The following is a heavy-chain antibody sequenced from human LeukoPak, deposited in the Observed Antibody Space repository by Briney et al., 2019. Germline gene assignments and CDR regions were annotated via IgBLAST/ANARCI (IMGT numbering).Heavy chain of an antibody. J-gene: IGHJ5*02. CDR2: IHTSGST. D-gene: IGHD3-22*01. Sequence: KPSQTLSLTCIVSGGSISSGSYYWSWIRQPAGKGLEWIGRIHTSGSTNYNPSLKSRVTISVDTSKNQFSLKLSSVTAADTAVYYCARRSSANWFDPWGQGTLVTVSS. CDR1: GGSISSGSYY. CDR3: ARRSSANWFDP. V-gene: IGHV4-61*02.